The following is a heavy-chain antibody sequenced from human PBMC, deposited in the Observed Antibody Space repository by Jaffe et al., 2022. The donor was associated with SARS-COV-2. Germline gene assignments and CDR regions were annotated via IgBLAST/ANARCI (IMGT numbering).Heavy chain of an antibody. D-gene: IGHD2-15*01. V-gene: IGHV3-23*01. J-gene: IGHJ4*02. CDR2: ISSGGIYT. Sequence: EVQLLDSGGGLVQPGGSLRLSCGASGFTFSNYDMSWLRQPPGKGLEWVSTISSGGIYTNYADSVKGRFTVSRDNSKNTVYLQMNSLRAEDTAVYYCAKRYCSGGTCFHFENWGQGTLVTVSS. CDR1: GFTFSNYD. CDR3: AKRYCSGGTCFHFEN.